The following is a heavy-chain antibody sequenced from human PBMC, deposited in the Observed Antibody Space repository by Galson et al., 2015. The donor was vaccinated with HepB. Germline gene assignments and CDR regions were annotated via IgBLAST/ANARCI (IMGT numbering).Heavy chain of an antibody. V-gene: IGHV1-69*13. D-gene: IGHD3-22*01. CDR2: IIPIFGTA. Sequence: SVKVSCKASGGTFSSYAISWVRQAPGQGLEWMGGIIPIFGTANYAQKFQGRVTITADESTSTAYMELSSLRSEDTAVYYCARDRRSYYYYDNSGYSPDAFDIWGQGTMVTVSS. CDR3: ARDRRSYYYYDNSGYSPDAFDI. CDR1: GGTFSSYA. J-gene: IGHJ3*02.